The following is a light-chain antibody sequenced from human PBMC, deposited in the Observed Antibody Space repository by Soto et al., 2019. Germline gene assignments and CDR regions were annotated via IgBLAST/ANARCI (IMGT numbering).Light chain of an antibody. CDR2: GAS. CDR1: QSVNSN. Sequence: EIVMTQSPATLSVSPGERATLSCRASQSVNSNLAWYQQKPGQAPGLLMYGASTRATGVPARFRGSGFGTEFTLTISSLQSEDFAIYYCQQYGDWPRTFGQGINVEIK. J-gene: IGKJ1*01. CDR3: QQYGDWPRT. V-gene: IGKV3D-15*01.